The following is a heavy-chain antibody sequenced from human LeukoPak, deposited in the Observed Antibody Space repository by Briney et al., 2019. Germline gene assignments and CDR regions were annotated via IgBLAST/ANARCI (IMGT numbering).Heavy chain of an antibody. CDR3: ARDAGVYYYGSGSTSYYYYVDV. Sequence: GGSLRLSCAASGFTFSNYWTSWVRQAPGKGLEWVANIKQDGSERYFVDSVKGRFTISRDNAKNSLSLQVNSLRAEDTAVYYCARDAGVYYYGSGSTSYYYYVDVWGKGTTVTVSS. J-gene: IGHJ6*03. D-gene: IGHD3-10*01. CDR1: GFTFSNYW. V-gene: IGHV3-7*01. CDR2: IKQDGSER.